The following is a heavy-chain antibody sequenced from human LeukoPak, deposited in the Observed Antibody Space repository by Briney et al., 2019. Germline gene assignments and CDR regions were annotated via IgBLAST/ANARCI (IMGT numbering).Heavy chain of an antibody. D-gene: IGHD6-13*01. J-gene: IGHJ4*02. V-gene: IGHV3-48*01. CDR3: AKDLMPRRRESWNRIPAAGPQPPDY. CDR2: ISSSSSTI. CDR1: GFTFSSYS. Sequence: GGSLRLSCAASGFTFSSYSMNWVRQAPGKGLEGVSYISSSSSTIYYADSVKGRFTISRDNAKNSLYLQMNSLRAEDTAVYYCAKDLMPRRRESWNRIPAAGPQPPDYWGQGTLVTVSS.